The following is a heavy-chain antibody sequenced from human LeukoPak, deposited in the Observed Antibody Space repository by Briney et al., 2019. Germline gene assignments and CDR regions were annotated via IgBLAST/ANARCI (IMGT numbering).Heavy chain of an antibody. Sequence: SVKVSCKASGGTFSSYAISWVRQAPGQGLEWMGGIIPIFGTANYAQKFQGRVTITADESTSTAYMELSSLRSEDTAVYYCARDPDYGSGQGYWGQGTLVTVSS. J-gene: IGHJ4*02. D-gene: IGHD3-10*01. CDR2: IIPIFGTA. CDR1: GGTFSSYA. V-gene: IGHV1-69*01. CDR3: ARDPDYGSGQGY.